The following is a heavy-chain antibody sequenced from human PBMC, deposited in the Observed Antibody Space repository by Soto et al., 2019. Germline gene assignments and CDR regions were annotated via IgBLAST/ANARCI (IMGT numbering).Heavy chain of an antibody. V-gene: IGHV4-34*01. CDR1: GGSLSYYF. CDR3: ARGGISHWAYFYYMDV. Sequence: LSLTCVVSGGSLSYYFWSWIRQPPGMALEWIGEINHLGSINYNPSLKSRVTMSVDTSKNQFSLTLNSVTAADTATYYCARGGISHWAYFYYMDVWDRGTTVTVSS. D-gene: IGHD2-21*01. CDR2: INHLGSI. J-gene: IGHJ6*03.